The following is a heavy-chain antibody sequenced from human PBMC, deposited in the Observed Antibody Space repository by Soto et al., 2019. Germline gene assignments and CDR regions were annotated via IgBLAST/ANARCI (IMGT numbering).Heavy chain of an antibody. CDR3: ARHDGICSGGSCYSEWFDP. J-gene: IGHJ5*02. CDR1: GFTLRSYG. Sequence: LRLSCAASGFTLRSYGMHWVRQAPGKGLEWVAIIWHDGSEKYYADSVRGRFTVSRDNSKSKLDLQMNSLRADDTAVYYCARHDGICSGGSCYSEWFDPWGQGTLVTVSS. D-gene: IGHD2-15*01. CDR2: IWHDGSEK. V-gene: IGHV3-33*01.